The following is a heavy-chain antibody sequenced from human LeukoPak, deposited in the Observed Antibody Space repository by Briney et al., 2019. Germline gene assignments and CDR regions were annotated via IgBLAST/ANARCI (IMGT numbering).Heavy chain of an antibody. CDR3: ASGGTYGSGSDQHTTLDY. CDR1: GGSISPYY. Sequence: SETLSLTCTVSGGSISPYYWSWIRQPAGKGLEWIGRVHASGSPNYNPSLKSRVIISVDRSKNQFSLNLNSVTAADTAVYYCASGGTYGSGSDQHTTLDYWGQGTLVTVSS. J-gene: IGHJ4*02. D-gene: IGHD3-10*01. CDR2: VHASGSP. V-gene: IGHV4-4*07.